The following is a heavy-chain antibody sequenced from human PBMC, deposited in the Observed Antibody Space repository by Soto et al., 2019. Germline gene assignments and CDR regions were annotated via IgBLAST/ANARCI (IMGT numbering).Heavy chain of an antibody. CDR2: IIPLFGTT. Sequence: QVQVVQSGVEVRRPGSSVKVSCKASGDTFKNCVISWVRQASGQGLEWMGGIIPLFGTTDFAQRFQGRITITTDESTTTAYMELSRLRSEDTATYYCAAELGFGKLSVVWGQGTKVIVSS. J-gene: IGHJ6*02. CDR1: GDTFKNCV. CDR3: AAELGFGKLSVV. V-gene: IGHV1-69*01. D-gene: IGHD3-10*01.